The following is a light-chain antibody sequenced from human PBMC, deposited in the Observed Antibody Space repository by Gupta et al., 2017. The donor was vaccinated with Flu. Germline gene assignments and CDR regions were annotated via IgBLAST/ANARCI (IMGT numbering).Light chain of an antibody. CDR3: AAWDDSLDGLL. Sequence: QSVLTQPPSAPGTPGQRVALSCSRNDSNIGSNSVNWYQQFPGRAPKLLLHSDDQRPFGVPDRFSGSKAASSASLAISGLQSEDEADYYCAAWDDSLDGLLFGGGTKLTVL. CDR2: SDD. CDR1: DSNIGSNS. V-gene: IGLV1-44*01. J-gene: IGLJ2*01.